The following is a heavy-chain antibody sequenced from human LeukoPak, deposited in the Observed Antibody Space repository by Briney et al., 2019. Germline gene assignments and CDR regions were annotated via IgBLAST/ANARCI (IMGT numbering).Heavy chain of an antibody. CDR3: ARDLSLHGSGSYYTHDAFDI. CDR1: GFTFDDYA. D-gene: IGHD3-10*01. V-gene: IGHV3-9*01. CDR2: ISWNSGSI. J-gene: IGHJ3*02. Sequence: GGSLRLSCAASGFTFDDYAMHWVRQAPGKGLEWVSGISWNSGSIGYADSVKGRFTISRDNAKNSLYLQMNSLRAEDTAVYYCARDLSLHGSGSYYTHDAFDIWGQGTMVTVSS.